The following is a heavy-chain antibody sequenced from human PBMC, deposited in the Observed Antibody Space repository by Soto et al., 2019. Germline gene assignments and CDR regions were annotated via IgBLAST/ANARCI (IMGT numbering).Heavy chain of an antibody. D-gene: IGHD2-15*01. J-gene: IGHJ6*02. CDR3: ARHNKVDYYYGMDV. Sequence: GESLKISCKGSGYSFTSYWISWVRQMPGKGLEWMGRIDPSDSYTSYSPSFQGHVTISADKSISTAYLQWSSLKASDTAMYYCARHNKVDYYYGMDVWGQGTTVTVSS. CDR1: GYSFTSYW. CDR2: IDPSDSYT. V-gene: IGHV5-10-1*01.